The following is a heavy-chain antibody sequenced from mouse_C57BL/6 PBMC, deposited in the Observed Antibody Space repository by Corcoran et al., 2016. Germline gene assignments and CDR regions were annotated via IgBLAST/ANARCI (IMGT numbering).Heavy chain of an antibody. Sequence: EVQLQQSGPELVKPGASVKIPCKASGYTFTDYNMDWVKQSHGKSLEWIGDINPNNGGTIYNQKFKGKATLTVDKSSSTAYMELRSLTSEDTAVYYCARRYYDYDVGYWYFDVWGTGTTVTVSS. V-gene: IGHV1-18*01. J-gene: IGHJ1*03. D-gene: IGHD2-4*01. CDR2: INPNNGGT. CDR1: GYTFTDYN. CDR3: ARRYYDYDVGYWYFDV.